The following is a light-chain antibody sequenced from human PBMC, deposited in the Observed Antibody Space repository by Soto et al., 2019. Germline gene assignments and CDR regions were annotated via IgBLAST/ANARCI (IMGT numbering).Light chain of an antibody. J-gene: IGKJ4*01. V-gene: IGKV3-15*01. CDR3: QQYNDWPLPT. Sequence: EIVMTQSPATLFVSPGERDTLSCRASHSVFTNLAWYQHKPGQAPRLLIYGASTRAAGIPARFSGSGSGTGFALSICSLQSEDFAFYSCQQYNDWPLPTFGGGTKVEIK. CDR1: HSVFTN. CDR2: GAS.